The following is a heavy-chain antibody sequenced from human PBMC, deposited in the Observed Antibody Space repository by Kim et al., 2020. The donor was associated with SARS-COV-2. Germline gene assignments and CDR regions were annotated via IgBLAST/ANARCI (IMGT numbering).Heavy chain of an antibody. D-gene: IGHD6-19*01. J-gene: IGHJ4*02. CDR3: ARDRGAVAGPGVY. CDR2: IKQDGSEK. V-gene: IGHV3-7*03. CDR1: GFTFSSYW. Sequence: GGSLRLSCAASGFTFSSYWMSWVRQAPGKGLEWVANIKQDGSEKYYVDSVKGRFTISRDNAKNSLYLQMNSLRAEDTAVYYCARDRGAVAGPGVYWGQGTLVTVSS.